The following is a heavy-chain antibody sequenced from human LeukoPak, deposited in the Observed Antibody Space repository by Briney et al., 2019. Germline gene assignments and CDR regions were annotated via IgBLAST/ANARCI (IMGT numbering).Heavy chain of an antibody. Sequence: PSETLSLTCTVSGGSISSYYWSWIRQPPGKGPEWIGYIYYSGSTNYNPSLKSRVTISVDTSKNQFSLKLSSVTAADTAVYYCARDPGDSSGYYYPSGWYDYWGQGTLVTVSS. V-gene: IGHV4-59*01. J-gene: IGHJ4*02. D-gene: IGHD3-22*01. CDR1: GGSISSYY. CDR2: IYYSGST. CDR3: ARDPGDSSGYYYPSGWYDY.